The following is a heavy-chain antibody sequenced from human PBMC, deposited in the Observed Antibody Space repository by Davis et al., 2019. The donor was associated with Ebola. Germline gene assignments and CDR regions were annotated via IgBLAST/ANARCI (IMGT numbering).Heavy chain of an antibody. D-gene: IGHD3-22*01. V-gene: IGHV3-53*01. J-gene: IGHJ6*02. CDR1: GFTVSSNY. CDR3: ARDWRYYYDSSGYDYGYYGMDV. Sequence: GESLKISCAASGFTVSSNYMSWVRQAPGKGLEWVSVIYSGGSTYYADSVKGRFTISRDNSKNTLYLQMNSLRAEDTAVYYCARDWRYYYDSSGYDYGYYGMDVWGQGTTVTVSS. CDR2: IYSGGST.